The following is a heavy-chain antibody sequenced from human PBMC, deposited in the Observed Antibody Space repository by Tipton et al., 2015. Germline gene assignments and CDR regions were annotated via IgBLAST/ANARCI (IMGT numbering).Heavy chain of an antibody. J-gene: IGHJ5*01. CDR2: IHPGDSHT. D-gene: IGHD2-8*01. Sequence: QLVQSGAEVKKPGESLKISCKASGYSFTNFWIGWVRQMTGKGLEWMGIIHPGDSHTRYSPSFQGQVTISVDKSINSAYLQWSSLKASDTAIYYCARQPLVYAINGWLDSWGQGTLVTVSS. CDR3: ARQPLVYAINGWLDS. CDR1: GYSFTNFW. V-gene: IGHV5-51*01.